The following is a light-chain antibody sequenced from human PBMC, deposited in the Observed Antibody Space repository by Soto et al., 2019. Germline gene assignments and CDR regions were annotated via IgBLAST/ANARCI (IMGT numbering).Light chain of an antibody. J-gene: IGKJ2*01. CDR2: VAS. V-gene: IGKV1-39*01. CDR1: QTISTY. Sequence: DIQMTQSPSSLSASVGDRVTITCRASQTISTYLNWYQQTPGKAPKLLIYVASSLQSGVPSRFSASGSGTDFTLTISSLQPADFATYFCQQSYSTPYTFGQGTKPEIK. CDR3: QQSYSTPYT.